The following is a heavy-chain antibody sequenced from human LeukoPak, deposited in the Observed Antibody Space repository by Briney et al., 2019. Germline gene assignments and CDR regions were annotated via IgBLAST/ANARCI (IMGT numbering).Heavy chain of an antibody. J-gene: IGHJ4*02. CDR3: ARERNWNYAHAYLDY. V-gene: IGHV4-30-2*01. Sequence: PQTLSLTCAVSGGSLSSGGYSWSWIRQPPGRGLEWIGYTYHSGSAYYNPSLKSRVPLSLNRPKNQFSLKLSSVTAADTAVYDCARERNWNYAHAYLDYWGQGTLVTVSS. CDR1: GGSLSSGGYS. CDR2: TYHSGSA. D-gene: IGHD1-7*01.